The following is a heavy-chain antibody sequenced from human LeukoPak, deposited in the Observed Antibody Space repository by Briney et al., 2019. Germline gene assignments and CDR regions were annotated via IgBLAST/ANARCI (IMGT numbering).Heavy chain of an antibody. Sequence: PSETLSLTCAVYGGSFSGYYWSWIRQPPGKGLEWIGFIFYSGTTNYNPSLKSRVTISVDTSKNQFSLKLSSVTAADTAVYYCARGGWNKFDYWGQGTLVTVSS. CDR3: ARGGWNKFDY. CDR2: IFYSGTT. CDR1: GGSFSGYY. J-gene: IGHJ4*02. D-gene: IGHD3-22*01. V-gene: IGHV4-59*01.